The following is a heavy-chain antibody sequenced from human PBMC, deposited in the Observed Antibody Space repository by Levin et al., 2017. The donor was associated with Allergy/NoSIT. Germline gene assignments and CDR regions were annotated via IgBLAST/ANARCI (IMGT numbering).Heavy chain of an antibody. J-gene: IGHJ4*02. V-gene: IGHV1-69*01. D-gene: IGHD5-12*01. Sequence: KISCKASGGTFSSYAISWVRQAPGQGLEWMGGIIPIFGTANYAQKFQGRVTITADESTSTAYMELSSLRSEDTAVYYCARGVATPPWAYFDYWGQGTLVTVSS. CDR2: IIPIFGTA. CDR3: ARGVATPPWAYFDY. CDR1: GGTFSSYA.